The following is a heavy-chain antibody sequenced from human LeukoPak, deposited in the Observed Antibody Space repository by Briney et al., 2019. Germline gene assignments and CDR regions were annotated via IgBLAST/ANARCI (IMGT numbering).Heavy chain of an antibody. CDR2: INHSGST. CDR1: GGSFSGYY. Sequence: SETLSLTCAVYGGSFSGYYWSWIRQPPGKGLEWIGEINHSGSTNYNPSLKSRVTISVDTSKNQFSLKLSSVTAADTAVYYRALLLRWVDYWGQGTLVTVSS. CDR3: ALLLRWVDY. V-gene: IGHV4-34*01. J-gene: IGHJ4*02. D-gene: IGHD4-23*01.